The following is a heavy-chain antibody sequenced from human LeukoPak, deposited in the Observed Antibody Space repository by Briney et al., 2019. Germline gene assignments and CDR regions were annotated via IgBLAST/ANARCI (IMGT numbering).Heavy chain of an antibody. Sequence: ASVKVSCKASGYTFTGYYMHWVRQAPGQGREWLGLINPSGSSTLYAQKFQGRVTMTRDMSTTTDYMELSSLRPEDTAVYYCARDNSVGDVAWWFDPWGQGTLVTVSS. CDR1: GYTFTGYY. J-gene: IGHJ5*02. V-gene: IGHV1-46*01. D-gene: IGHD1-26*01. CDR3: ARDNSVGDVAWWFDP. CDR2: INPSGSST.